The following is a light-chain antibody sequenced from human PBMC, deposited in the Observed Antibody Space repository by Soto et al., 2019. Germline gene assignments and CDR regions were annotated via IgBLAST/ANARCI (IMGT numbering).Light chain of an antibody. V-gene: IGLV1-40*01. CDR2: DNS. CDR3: QSYDSSLSGSVV. J-gene: IGLJ2*01. CDR1: SSNIGAGYD. Sequence: QSVLTQPPSVSGAPGQRVTISCTGSSSNIGAGYDVHWYQQLPGTAPKLLIFDNSNRPSGVPDRISGSRSGTSASLAITGLQAEDEADYYCQSYDSSLSGSVVFGGGTNQTVL.